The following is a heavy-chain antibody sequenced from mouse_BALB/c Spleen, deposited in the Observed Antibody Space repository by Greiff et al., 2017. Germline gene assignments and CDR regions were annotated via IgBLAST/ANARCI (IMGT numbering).Heavy chain of an antibody. V-gene: IGHV5-6-5*01. Sequence: EVKLVESGGGLVKPGGSLKLSCAASGFTFSSYAMSWVRQTPEKRLECVASISSGGSTYYPDSVKGRFTISRDNARNILYLQMSSLRSEDTAMYYCARDQDYGSSGDYWGQGTTLTVSS. CDR2: ISSGGST. J-gene: IGHJ2*01. CDR1: GFTFSSYA. D-gene: IGHD1-1*01. CDR3: ARDQDYGSSGDY.